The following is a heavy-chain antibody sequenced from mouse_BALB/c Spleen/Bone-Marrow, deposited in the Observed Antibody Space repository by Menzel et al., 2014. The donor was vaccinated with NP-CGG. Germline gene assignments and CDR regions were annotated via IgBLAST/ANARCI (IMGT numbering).Heavy chain of an antibody. CDR3: ARGAYYGNYFDY. CDR1: GYTFSSYW. Sequence: VQLHQSGAELMKPGASVKISCKATGYTFSSYWIEWVKQRPGHGLEWIGEILPGSGSTNYNEKFKGKATFTADTSSNTAYMQHSSLTSEDSAVYYCARGAYYGNYFDYWGQGTTLTVSS. J-gene: IGHJ2*01. D-gene: IGHD2-10*01. CDR2: ILPGSGST. V-gene: IGHV1-9*01.